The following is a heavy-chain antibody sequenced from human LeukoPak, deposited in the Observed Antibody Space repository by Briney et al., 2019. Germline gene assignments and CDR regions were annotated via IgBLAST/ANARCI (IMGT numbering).Heavy chain of an antibody. CDR2: INPNSGGT. J-gene: IGHJ4*02. CDR1: GYTFTGYY. D-gene: IGHD2-2*01. CDR3: ARADIVVVPAADFDY. Sequence: ASVKVSCKASGYTFTGYYMHWVRQAPGQGLEWMGWINPNSGGTNYAQKFQGRVTMTRDTSISTAYMELSRLRSDDTAVCYCARADIVVVPAADFDYWGQGTLVTVSS. V-gene: IGHV1-2*02.